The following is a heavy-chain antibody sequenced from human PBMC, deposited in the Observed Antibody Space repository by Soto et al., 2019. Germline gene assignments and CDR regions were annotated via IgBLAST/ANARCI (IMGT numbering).Heavy chain of an antibody. Sequence: QVQVVQSGAEVKKPGASVRLSCKTSGYSFTSCALHWVRQAPGQGFEWMGWINTDSGTTKYSQKFQGRVTITRDASASPAYIARRSRSSEDTTIYSCVRVRAADWYLDLWGRGTLVTVSS. CDR2: INTDSGTT. CDR3: VRVRAADWYLDL. J-gene: IGHJ2*01. V-gene: IGHV1-3*04. D-gene: IGHD6-25*01. CDR1: GYSFTSCA.